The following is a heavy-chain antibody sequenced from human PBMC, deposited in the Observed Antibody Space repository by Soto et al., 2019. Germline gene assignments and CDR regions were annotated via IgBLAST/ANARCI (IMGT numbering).Heavy chain of an antibody. V-gene: IGHV3-74*01. J-gene: IGHJ4*02. Sequence: GESMRLSCAASGFIFKMYWMHWVRQSPGKGLVWISRIYNDGTYSDYADSVRGRFTISRDNVNDTLYLQLNNLRAEDSGLYYCTRWQRTISPGKGADWGQGSQVTVSS. CDR3: TRWQRTISPGKGAD. D-gene: IGHD6-13*01. CDR2: IYNDGTYS. CDR1: GFIFKMYW.